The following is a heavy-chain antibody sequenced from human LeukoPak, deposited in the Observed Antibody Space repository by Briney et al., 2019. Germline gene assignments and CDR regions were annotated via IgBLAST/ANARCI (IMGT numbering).Heavy chain of an antibody. V-gene: IGHV4-59*01. J-gene: IGHJ6*03. CDR3: ARGKVPTVTYYYYHYYMDV. Sequence: SETLSLTCTVSGGSISSYYWSWIRQPPGKGLEWIGYIYYSGSTNYNPSLKSRVTISVDTSKNQFSLKLSSVTAADTAVYYCARGKVPTVTYYYYHYYMDVWGKGTTVTISS. CDR2: IYYSGST. CDR1: GGSISSYY. D-gene: IGHD4-17*01.